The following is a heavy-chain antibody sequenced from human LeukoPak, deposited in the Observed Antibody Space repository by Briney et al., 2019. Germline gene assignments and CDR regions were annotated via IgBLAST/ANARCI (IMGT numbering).Heavy chain of an antibody. CDR3: ARAGYCSGAACYAVGIDF. J-gene: IGHJ4*02. Sequence: ASVKVSCKASGYTFTGNGITWVRQAPGQGLEWMGWINAYNGNTVYAQMFEGRVTLITDTSTTTAYMELTNLRSDDTAIYYCARAGYCSGAACYAVGIDFWGQGTLVTVSS. V-gene: IGHV1-18*01. CDR1: GYTFTGNG. D-gene: IGHD2-2*01. CDR2: INAYNGNT.